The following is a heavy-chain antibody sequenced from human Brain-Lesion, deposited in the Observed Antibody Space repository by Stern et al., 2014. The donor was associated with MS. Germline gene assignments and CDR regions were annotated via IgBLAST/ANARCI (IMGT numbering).Heavy chain of an antibody. V-gene: IGHV4-39*01. J-gene: IGHJ4*02. CDR1: GGSISSSSYY. CDR3: AKLWLGELPESPFDY. CDR2: IYYPGST. Sequence: VQLVESGPGLVKPSETLSLTCTVSGGSISSSSYYWGWIRQPPGKGLEWIGSIYYPGSTSYNPYLKSRVTISMDTSKNQFSLRLSSVTAADTAVYFCAKLWLGELPESPFDYWGQGTLVTVSS. D-gene: IGHD3-10*01.